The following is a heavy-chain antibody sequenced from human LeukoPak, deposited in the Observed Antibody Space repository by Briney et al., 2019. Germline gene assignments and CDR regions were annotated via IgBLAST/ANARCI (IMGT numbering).Heavy chain of an antibody. V-gene: IGHV3-11*06. Sequence: GGSLRLSCAASGFTFSDYYMSWIRQAPGKGLEWVPYISSSSSYTNYADSVKGRFTISRDNAKNSLYLQMNSLRAEDTAVYYCARDRGYSGYDSDYWGQGTLVTVSS. CDR3: ARDRGYSGYDSDY. J-gene: IGHJ4*02. D-gene: IGHD5-12*01. CDR2: ISSSSSYT. CDR1: GFTFSDYY.